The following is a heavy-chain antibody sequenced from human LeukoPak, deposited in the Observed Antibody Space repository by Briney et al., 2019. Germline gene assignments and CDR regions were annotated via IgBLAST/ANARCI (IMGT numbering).Heavy chain of an antibody. V-gene: IGHV4-31*03. D-gene: IGHD3-9*01. CDR1: GSGGYY. CDR3: ARGKDILTPNDAFDI. CDR2: ISNSGST. Sequence: SETLSLTCTVSGSGGYYWSWIRQHPGKGLERIGYISNSGSTYYNPSLKSRVTISVDTSKNQFSLKLSSVTAADTAVYYCARGKDILTPNDAFDIWGQGTMVTVSS. J-gene: IGHJ3*02.